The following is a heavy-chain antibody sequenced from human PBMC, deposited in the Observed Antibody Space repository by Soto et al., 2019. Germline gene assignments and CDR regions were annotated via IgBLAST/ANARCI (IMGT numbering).Heavy chain of an antibody. CDR1: GFTFSSYA. V-gene: IGHV3-23*01. D-gene: IGHD3-22*01. CDR3: AKQDGYYDSSGYYQIDY. CDR2: FSGSGGST. Sequence: EVQLLESGGGLVQPGGSLRLSCAASGFTFSSYAMSWVRQAPGKGLEWVSAFSGSGGSTYYADSVKGRFTISRDNSKNTLYLQMNSLRAEDTAVYYCAKQDGYYDSSGYYQIDYWGQGTLVTVSS. J-gene: IGHJ4*02.